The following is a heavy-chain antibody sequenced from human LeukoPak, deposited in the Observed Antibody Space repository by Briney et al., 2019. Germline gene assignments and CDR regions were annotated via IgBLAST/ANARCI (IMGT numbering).Heavy chain of an antibody. CDR1: GFTFTSDA. CDR3: VKGGSSTWSWFDP. J-gene: IGHJ5*02. Sequence: GGSLRLSCSASGFTFTSDAMHWVRQAPGQGLEYVSGISSNGGSTYYADSMKGRFTISRDNSKNTPYLQMSSLRPEDTAVYHCVKGGSSTWSWFDPWGQGTLVTVSS. V-gene: IGHV3-64D*09. CDR2: ISSNGGST. D-gene: IGHD6-13*01.